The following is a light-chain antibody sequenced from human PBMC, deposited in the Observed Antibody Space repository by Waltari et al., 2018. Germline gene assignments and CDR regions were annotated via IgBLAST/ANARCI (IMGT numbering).Light chain of an antibody. CDR3: QQGYSSPLT. V-gene: IGKV1-39*01. Sequence: DIQMTQSPSSLSASVGDRVSITCRASQSISNYVNWYQQKAGKAPTLLIYLASTLQSGVPSRFSGSGSGTDFTLTIHSLQPEDFATYFCQQGYSSPLTFGGGTQVEIK. CDR1: QSISNY. CDR2: LAS. J-gene: IGKJ4*01.